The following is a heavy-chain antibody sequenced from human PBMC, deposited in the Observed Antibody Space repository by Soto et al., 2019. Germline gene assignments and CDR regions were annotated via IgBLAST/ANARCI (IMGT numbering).Heavy chain of an antibody. CDR1: GFTFSGSA. J-gene: IGHJ5*02. CDR3: TRPNMDYAVNWFDP. Sequence: PGGSLRLSCAASGFTFSGSAMHWVRQASGKGLEWVGRIRSKANSYATAYAASVKGRFTISRDDSKNTAYLQMNSLKTEDTAVYYCTRPNMDYAVNWFDPWGQGTLVTVSS. V-gene: IGHV3-73*01. CDR2: IRSKANSYAT. D-gene: IGHD4-17*01.